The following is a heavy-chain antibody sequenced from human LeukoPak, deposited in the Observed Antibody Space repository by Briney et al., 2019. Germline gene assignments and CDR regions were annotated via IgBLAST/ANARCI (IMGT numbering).Heavy chain of an antibody. D-gene: IGHD6-13*01. V-gene: IGHV3-21*06. Sequence: GGSLRLSCVGSGFTFSSYYMTWVRRAPGKGLEWVASISGSTIYIYYSESVKGRFTISRDNAKNAVYLQMNSLRGEDTAVYCARSQSLAKAGYNWFDPWGQGTLVTVSS. CDR3: ARSQSLAKAGYNWFDP. CDR1: GFTFSSYY. J-gene: IGHJ5*02. CDR2: ISGSTIYI.